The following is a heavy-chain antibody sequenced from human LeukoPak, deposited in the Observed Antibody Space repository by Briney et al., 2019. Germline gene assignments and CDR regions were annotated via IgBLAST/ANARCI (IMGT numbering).Heavy chain of an antibody. CDR2: ISGSGGST. J-gene: IGHJ4*02. CDR3: AKEGGNTLCFDY. Sequence: PGGSLRLSCAASGFTFSSYAMGWVPQAPGKGLEWVSAISGSGGSTYYADSVKGRFTISRDNSKNTLYLQMNSLRAEDTAVYYCAKEGGNTLCFDYWGQGTLVTVSS. D-gene: IGHD4-23*01. V-gene: IGHV3-23*01. CDR1: GFTFSSYA.